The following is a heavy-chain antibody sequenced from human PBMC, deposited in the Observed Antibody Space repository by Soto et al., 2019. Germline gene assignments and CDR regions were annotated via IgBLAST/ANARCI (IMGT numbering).Heavy chain of an antibody. CDR3: AKDGSTSWYSYDYHGMDV. CDR2: IYLDGSEK. CDR1: GFTFRHYW. V-gene: IGHV3-7*05. Sequence: EVQLVESGGGLVQPGGSLRLSCAASGFTFRHYWLSWVRQVPGKGLEWVANIYLDGSEKNYVDSVKGRFTISRDNGGNSLYLQMSSLRAEDTALYYCAKDGSTSWYSYDYHGMDVWGQGTTVTVSS. D-gene: IGHD5-18*01. J-gene: IGHJ6*02.